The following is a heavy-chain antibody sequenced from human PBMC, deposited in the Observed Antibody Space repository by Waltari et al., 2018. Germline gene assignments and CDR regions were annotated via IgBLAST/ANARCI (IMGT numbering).Heavy chain of an antibody. V-gene: IGHV4-34*01. CDR2: INHSGST. CDR3: ARLVTRTYYYYGMDV. D-gene: IGHD2-21*02. J-gene: IGHJ6*02. CDR1: GGSFSGYY. Sequence: QVQLQQWGAGLLKPSETLSLTCAVYGGSFSGYYWSWIRQPPGKGLEWIGEINHSGSTNYNPSLKSLVTISVDTSKNQFSLKLSSVTAADTAVYYCARLVTRTYYYYGMDVWGQGTTVTVSS.